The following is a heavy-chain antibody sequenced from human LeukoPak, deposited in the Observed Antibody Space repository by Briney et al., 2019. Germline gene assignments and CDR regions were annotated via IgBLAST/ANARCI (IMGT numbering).Heavy chain of an antibody. CDR2: IWYDGSNK. D-gene: IGHD3-22*01. Sequence: PGGSLRLSCAASGFTFSSYGMHWVRQAPGKGLEWVAVIWYDGSNKYYADSVKGRFTISRDNSKNTLYLQMNSLRAEDTAVYYCARDEYYYDSSGYSYWGQGTLVTVSS. V-gene: IGHV3-33*01. CDR1: GFTFSSYG. CDR3: ARDEYYYDSSGYSY. J-gene: IGHJ4*02.